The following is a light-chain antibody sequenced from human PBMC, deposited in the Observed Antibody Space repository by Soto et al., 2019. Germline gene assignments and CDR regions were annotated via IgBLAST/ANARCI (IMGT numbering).Light chain of an antibody. CDR1: QSVSRDY. CDR3: QLYGSSPLT. Sequence: EIVLAQSPGTLSLSPGQRATLSCRASQSVSRDYVAWYQHKPGQAPRLLIYAASSRPSGIPDRFGGSGSGTDFTLTISRLEPEDFALYYCQLYGSSPLTYGGGTRVEFK. J-gene: IGKJ4*01. CDR2: AAS. V-gene: IGKV3-20*01.